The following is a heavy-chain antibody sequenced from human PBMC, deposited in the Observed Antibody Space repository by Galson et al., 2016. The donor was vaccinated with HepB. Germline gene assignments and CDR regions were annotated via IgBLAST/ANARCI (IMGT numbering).Heavy chain of an antibody. CDR1: GFTLNTYA. CDR2: VDGSTDTT. V-gene: IGHV3-23*01. Sequence: SLRLSCAASGFTLNTYAMSWVRQAPGKGLEWVSAVDGSTDTTYHADSVKGRFTLSRDNSRNSVSLQMNGLRDEDTAVYFCARGTSGYAAFDIWGQGTMVTVS. J-gene: IGHJ3*02. CDR3: ARGTSGYAAFDI. D-gene: IGHD6-25*01.